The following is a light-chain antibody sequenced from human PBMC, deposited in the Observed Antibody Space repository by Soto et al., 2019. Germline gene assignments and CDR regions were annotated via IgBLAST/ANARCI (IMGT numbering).Light chain of an antibody. CDR3: QPYNNWPLT. CDR2: GAS. CDR1: QSVSSY. Sequence: EILLTQSPATLSLSPGERATLSCRASQSVSSYLAWYQQKPGQAPRLLIHGASSRATGIPARFSGSRSGPEFTLTINSLQSEDFEIYYCQPYNNWPLTFGGGTKVDIK. J-gene: IGKJ4*01. V-gene: IGKV3D-15*01.